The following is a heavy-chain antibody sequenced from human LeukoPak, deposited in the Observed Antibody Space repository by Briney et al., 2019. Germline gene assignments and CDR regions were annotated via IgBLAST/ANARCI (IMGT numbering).Heavy chain of an antibody. V-gene: IGHV3-15*01. CDR1: GFTFSNAW. CDR2: IKSKTDGGTT. Sequence: KTGGSLRLSCAASGFTFSNAWMSWVRQAPGKGLEWVGRIKSKTDGGTTDYAAPVKGRFTISRDDSKNTLYLQMNSLKTEDTAVYYCTTDFRTYCSSTSCYPAYYYYYMDVWGKGTTVTVSS. J-gene: IGHJ6*03. D-gene: IGHD2-2*01. CDR3: TTDFRTYCSSTSCYPAYYYYYMDV.